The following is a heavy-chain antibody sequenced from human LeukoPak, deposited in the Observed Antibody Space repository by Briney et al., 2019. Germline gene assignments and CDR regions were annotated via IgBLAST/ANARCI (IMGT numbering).Heavy chain of an antibody. D-gene: IGHD4-11*01. Sequence: TGGSLRLSCAASGFTFSSYAMSWVRQAPGKGLEWVSAISGSGGSTYYADSVKGRFTISRDNSKNTLYLQMNSLRAEDTAVYYCAKDHDSNYLWAGKYYFDYWGQGTLVTVSS. CDR2: ISGSGGST. V-gene: IGHV3-23*01. CDR1: GFTFSSYA. CDR3: AKDHDSNYLWAGKYYFDY. J-gene: IGHJ4*02.